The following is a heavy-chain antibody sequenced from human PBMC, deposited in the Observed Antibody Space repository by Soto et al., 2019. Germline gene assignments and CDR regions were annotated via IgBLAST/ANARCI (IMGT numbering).Heavy chain of an antibody. D-gene: IGHD3-16*01. CDR2: IDPSDSYI. Sequence: GESLKISCKGSGYSFTKCWISWVRQMPGKGLEWMGRIDPSDSYINYSPSFQGHVTISADKSINTAYLQWSSLRASDTAIYYCARHYICRGGDCYYYGMDVWGQGTTVTVS. CDR3: ARHYICRGGDCYYYGMDV. J-gene: IGHJ6*02. CDR1: GYSFTKCW. V-gene: IGHV5-10-1*01.